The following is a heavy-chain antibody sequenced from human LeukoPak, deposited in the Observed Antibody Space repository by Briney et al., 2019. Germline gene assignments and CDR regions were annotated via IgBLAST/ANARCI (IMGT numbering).Heavy chain of an antibody. CDR2: ISYDGSNK. CDR3: ARDGTSSWNFDY. CDR1: GFTFSSYG. Sequence: PGRSLRLSCTASGFTFSSYGMHWVRQAPGKGLEWVAVISYDGSNKYYADSVKGRFTISRDNSKNTLYLQMNSLRAEDTAVYYCARDGTSSWNFDYWGQGTLVTVSS. D-gene: IGHD6-13*01. V-gene: IGHV3-30*03. J-gene: IGHJ4*02.